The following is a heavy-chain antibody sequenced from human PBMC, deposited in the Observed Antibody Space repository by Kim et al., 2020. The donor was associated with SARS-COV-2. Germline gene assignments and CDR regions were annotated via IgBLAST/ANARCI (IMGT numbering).Heavy chain of an antibody. CDR1: GFTFSSYA. D-gene: IGHD1-1*01. CDR2: ISGSAGST. CDR3: AKVYEAGDWKPNWFDP. V-gene: IGHV3-23*01. J-gene: IGHJ5*02. Sequence: GGSLRLSCAASGFTFSSYAMSWVRQAPGKGLEWVATISGSAGSTYSADSVKGRFTISRHNSKNTLYLQMNSLRAEDTAVYYCAKVYEAGDWKPNWFDPWGQGTLVTVSS.